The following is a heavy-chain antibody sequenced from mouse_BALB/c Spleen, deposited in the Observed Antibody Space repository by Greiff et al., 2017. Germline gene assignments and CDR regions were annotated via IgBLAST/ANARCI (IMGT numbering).Heavy chain of an antibody. V-gene: IGHV1-61*01. CDR2: IHPSASET. CDR1: GYSFTSYW. CDR3: ARSNSSWFAY. Sequence: VQLQQPGAELVRPGASVKLSCKASGYSFTSYWMNWVKQRPGQGLEWIGMIHPSASETRLNQKFKDKATLTVDKSSSTAYMQLSSPTSEDSAVYYCARSNSSWFAYWGQGTLVTVSA. J-gene: IGHJ3*01.